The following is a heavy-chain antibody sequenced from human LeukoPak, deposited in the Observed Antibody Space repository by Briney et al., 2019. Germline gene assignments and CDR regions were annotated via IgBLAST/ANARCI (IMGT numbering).Heavy chain of an antibody. CDR2: ISYDGSNK. CDR1: GFTFSSYA. D-gene: IGHD4-17*01. CDR3: ASRWDFGDFPNWLDS. V-gene: IGHV3-30-3*01. J-gene: IGHJ5*01. Sequence: QAGGSLRLSCAASGFTFSSYAMHWVRQAPGKGLEWVAVISYDGSNKYYADSVKGRFTISRDNSKNTLYLQMNSLRAEDTALYYCASRWDFGDFPNWLDSWGQGTLVTVSS.